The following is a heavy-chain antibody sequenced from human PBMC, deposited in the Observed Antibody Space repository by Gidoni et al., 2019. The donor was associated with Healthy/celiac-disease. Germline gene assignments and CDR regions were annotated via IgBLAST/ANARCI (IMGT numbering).Heavy chain of an antibody. D-gene: IGHD3-3*01. CDR3: ARDVGGSGSMGV. CDR2: INPNSGGT. V-gene: IGHV1-2*02. J-gene: IGHJ6*02. Sequence: QGQLVRSGAEAKKPGAPVKVSCKASGDNFTGYYMHWVRPAPGQGPQWMGWINPNSGGTNYAQKFQGRVTMTRDTSISAAYMELSRLRSDDTAVYYCARDVGGSGSMGVWGQGTTVTVSS. CDR1: GDNFTGYY.